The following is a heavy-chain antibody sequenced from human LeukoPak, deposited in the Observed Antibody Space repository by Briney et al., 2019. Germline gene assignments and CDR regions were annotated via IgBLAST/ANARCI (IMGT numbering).Heavy chain of an antibody. CDR3: ARGHYDILTGPRHAFDI. CDR1: GGSISSYY. V-gene: IGHV4-59*01. J-gene: IGHJ3*02. Sequence: SETLSLTCTVSGGSISSYYWSWIRQPPGKGLEWIGYIYYSGSTNYNPSLKSRVTISVDTSKNQFSLKLSSVTAADTAVYYCARGHYDILTGPRHAFDIWGRGTMVTVSS. CDR2: IYYSGST. D-gene: IGHD3-9*01.